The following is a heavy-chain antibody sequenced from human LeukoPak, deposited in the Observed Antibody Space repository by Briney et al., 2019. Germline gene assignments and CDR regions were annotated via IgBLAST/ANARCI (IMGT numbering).Heavy chain of an antibody. CDR3: ARGVGGYQKDFFDY. CDR1: GFTFSSHS. CDR2: IGGVGSTQ. D-gene: IGHD2-2*01. Sequence: PGGSLRLSCEASGFTFSSHSMNWVRQAPGKGLEWVSYIGGVGSTQYYADSVKGRFTISRDNAKNSQYLQMNSLRAEDTAVYYCARGVGGYQKDFFDYWGQETLVTVAS. V-gene: IGHV3-48*04. J-gene: IGHJ4*02.